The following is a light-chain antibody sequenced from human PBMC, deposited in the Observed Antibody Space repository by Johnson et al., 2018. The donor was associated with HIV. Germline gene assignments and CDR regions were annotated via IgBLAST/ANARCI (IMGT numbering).Light chain of an antibody. CDR2: DNN. CDR1: SSNIGNNY. V-gene: IGLV1-51*01. J-gene: IGLJ1*01. CDR3: GTWDSSLSAGV. Sequence: QSVMTQPPSVSAAPGQKVTISCSGSSSNIGNNYVSWYQQLPGTAPKLLIYDNNKRPSGIPDRFSGSKSGTSATLGITGLPTGAEADYYCGTWDSSLSAGVFGTGTKVTVL.